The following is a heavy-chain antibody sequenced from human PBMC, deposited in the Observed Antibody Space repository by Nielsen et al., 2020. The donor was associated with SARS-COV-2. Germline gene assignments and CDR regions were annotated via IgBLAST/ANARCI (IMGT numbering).Heavy chain of an antibody. CDR3: AKDNKEGYCSCGSCYSFGVGWFDP. J-gene: IGHJ5*02. CDR1: GFTFDDYA. V-gene: IGHV3-9*01. Sequence: GGSLRPSGAASGFTFDDYAMPWVRQAPGKGLEWVSGISWNSGSIGYAASVKGRFTISRDNAKNSLYLQMNSLRAEDTALYYCAKDNKEGYCSCGSCYSFGVGWFDPWGQGTLVTVSS. CDR2: ISWNSGSI. D-gene: IGHD2-15*01.